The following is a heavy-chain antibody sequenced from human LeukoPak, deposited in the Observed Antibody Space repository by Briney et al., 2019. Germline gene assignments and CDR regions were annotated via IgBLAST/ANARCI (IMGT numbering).Heavy chain of an antibody. CDR2: LCPDDSDI. CDR1: GYTFTTYC. J-gene: IGHJ5*02. V-gene: IGHV5-51*01. D-gene: IGHD3-16*01. Sequence: ESLKISCTASGYTFTTYCIAWVRQMPGKGLAWMWMLCPDDSDISYSHSYHGQDTISADTSISADCLQWSSLTASDTAMYYCARRGDNWLDPWGQGTLVTVSS. CDR3: ARRGDNWLDP.